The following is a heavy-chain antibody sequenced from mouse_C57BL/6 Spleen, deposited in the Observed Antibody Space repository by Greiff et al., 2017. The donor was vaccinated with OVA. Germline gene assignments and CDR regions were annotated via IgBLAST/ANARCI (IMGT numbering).Heavy chain of an antibody. V-gene: IGHV5-9*01. CDR2: ISGGGGNT. J-gene: IGHJ2*01. D-gene: IGHD1-1*01. CDR1: GFTFSSYT. Sequence: EVQLVESGGGLVKPGGSLKLSCAASGFTFSSYTMSWVRQTPEKRLEWVATISGGGGNTYYPDSVKGRFTISRDKAKNTLYLQMSSLRSEDTALYYCARHDYYGSSYFDYWGQGTTLTVSS. CDR3: ARHDYYGSSYFDY.